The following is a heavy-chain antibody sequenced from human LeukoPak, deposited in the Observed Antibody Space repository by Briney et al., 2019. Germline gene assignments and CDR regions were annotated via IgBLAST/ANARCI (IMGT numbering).Heavy chain of an antibody. Sequence: GASLQISCKGSGYIFTSYWIGWVRPVPGKGVEWMGIIYPGDSDTKYSPSFQGQVIISADKSISTAYLQWSSLKASDTAMYYCARRDDILTGYLDWGQGTLVTVSS. CDR1: GYIFTSYW. CDR2: IYPGDSDT. D-gene: IGHD3-9*01. CDR3: ARRDDILTGYLD. J-gene: IGHJ4*02. V-gene: IGHV5-51*01.